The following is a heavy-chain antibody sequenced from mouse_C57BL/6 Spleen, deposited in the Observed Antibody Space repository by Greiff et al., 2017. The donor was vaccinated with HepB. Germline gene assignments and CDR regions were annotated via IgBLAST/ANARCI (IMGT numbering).Heavy chain of an antibody. CDR2: ISSGSSTI. CDR3: SRRITTVVPSYFDY. D-gene: IGHD1-1*01. V-gene: IGHV5-17*01. Sequence: EVQGVESGGGLVKPGGSLKLSCAASGFTFSDYGMPWARQAPEKGLEWVAYISSGSSTIYYADTVKGRFTISRDNAKNTLFLQMTSLRSEDTAMYYCSRRITTVVPSYFDYWGQGTTLTVSS. J-gene: IGHJ2*01. CDR1: GFTFSDYG.